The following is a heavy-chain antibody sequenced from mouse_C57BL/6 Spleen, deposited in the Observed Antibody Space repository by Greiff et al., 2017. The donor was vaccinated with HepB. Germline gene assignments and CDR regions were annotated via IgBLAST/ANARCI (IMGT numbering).Heavy chain of an antibody. CDR1: GYTFTEYT. V-gene: IGHV1-62-2*01. CDR3: ARHESKDIYYDYDGYYFDY. J-gene: IGHJ2*01. CDR2: FYPGSGSI. Sequence: QVQLQQSGAELVKPGASVKLSCKASGYTFTEYTIHWVKQRSGQGLEWIGWFYPGSGSIKYNEKYKDKATLTADKSSSTVYMELSRLTSEDSAVYFCARHESKDIYYDYDGYYFDYWGQGTTLTVSS. D-gene: IGHD2-4*01.